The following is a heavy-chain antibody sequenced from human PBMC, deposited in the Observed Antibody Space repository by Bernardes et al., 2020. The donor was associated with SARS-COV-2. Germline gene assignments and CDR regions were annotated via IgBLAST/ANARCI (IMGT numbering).Heavy chain of an antibody. D-gene: IGHD6-13*01. CDR2: ISFDDNNK. V-gene: IGHV3-30*03. CDR3: ARARYCSTWTVGYDLDY. CDR1: GFPFSSHG. J-gene: IGHJ4*02. Sequence: GGSLRLSCVASGFPFSSHGMHWVRQAPGKGLEWVAVISFDDNNKFHADSVKGRFTISRDNSKNTLFLQMNSLRFDDTAVYYCARARYCSTWTVGYDLDYWGQGALVTGSS.